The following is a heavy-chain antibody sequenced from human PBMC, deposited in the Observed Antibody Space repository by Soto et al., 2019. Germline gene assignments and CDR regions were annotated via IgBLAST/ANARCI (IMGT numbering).Heavy chain of an antibody. J-gene: IGHJ4*01. V-gene: IGHV3-15*07. CDR3: SKDSYSDMTVVRLDN. CDR1: GFTFSNAW. D-gene: IGHD3-22*01. CDR2: IKSKTDGGTT. Sequence: EVQLVESGGGLVQPGGSLRLSCAASGFTFSNAWINWVRQAPGKGLEWVGRIKSKTDGGTTDFAAPVKGRFAISRDDSKNIAYMQMNSLKIEDTAVYYCSKDSYSDMTVVRLDNWGHGTLVTVSS.